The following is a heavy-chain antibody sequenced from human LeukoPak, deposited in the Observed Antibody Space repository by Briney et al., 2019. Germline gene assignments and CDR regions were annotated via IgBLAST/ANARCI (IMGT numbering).Heavy chain of an antibody. Sequence: SVKVSCKASGGTFSSYAISWVRQAPGQGLEWMGGIIPIFGTANYAQKFQGRVTITADESTSTAYMELSSLRSEDTAVYYCARSWYYDSSGLDYYYGMDVWGQGTTVTVSS. J-gene: IGHJ6*02. D-gene: IGHD3-22*01. CDR2: IIPIFGTA. CDR1: GGTFSSYA. CDR3: ARSWYYDSSGLDYYYGMDV. V-gene: IGHV1-69*13.